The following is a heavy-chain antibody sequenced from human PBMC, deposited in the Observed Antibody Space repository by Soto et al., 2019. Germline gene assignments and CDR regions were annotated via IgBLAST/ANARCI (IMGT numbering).Heavy chain of an antibody. J-gene: IGHJ6*02. CDR3: ARWQWLSFSMDV. Sequence: XGSLRLSCAASGFTFSSSCMSWVRQAPGKGLEWVANIKQDGSEKYYVDSVEGRFTISRDNAKNSLYLQMNSLRAEDTAVYYCARWQWLSFSMDVWGQGTTVTVSS. CDR2: IKQDGSEK. V-gene: IGHV3-7*01. D-gene: IGHD6-19*01. CDR1: GFTFSSSC.